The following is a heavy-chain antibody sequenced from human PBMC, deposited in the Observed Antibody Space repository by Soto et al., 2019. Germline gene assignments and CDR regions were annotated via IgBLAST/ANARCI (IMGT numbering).Heavy chain of an antibody. D-gene: IGHD6-19*01. CDR1: GYTFTTYD. J-gene: IGHJ4*02. CDR2: INANSGNT. V-gene: IGHV1-8*01. CDR3: ACEYSSGWSKD. Sequence: QVQLVQSGAEVKKPGASVKVSCKASGYTFTTYDINWVRQATGQGLEWMGWINANSGNTGYAKKFQGRVTMTRNTSISTAYMALSSLRCEDTDVYYGACEYSSGWSKDWGQGALVTVSS.